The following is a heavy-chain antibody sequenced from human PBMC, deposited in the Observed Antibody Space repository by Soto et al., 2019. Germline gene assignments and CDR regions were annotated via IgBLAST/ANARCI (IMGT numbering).Heavy chain of an antibody. Sequence: EVQLLESGGGLVQPGGSLRLSCAASGFTFSSYAMNWVRQAPGKGLEWVSAISGSAATTHFADSVRGRFTISRDNSKNTLHLPMNSLKAEDTAVYYCARGRSYYDSSGSYSPPYWGQGTLVTVSS. CDR3: ARGRSYYDSSGSYSPPY. D-gene: IGHD3-22*01. CDR1: GFTFSSYA. V-gene: IGHV3-23*01. CDR2: ISGSAATT. J-gene: IGHJ4*02.